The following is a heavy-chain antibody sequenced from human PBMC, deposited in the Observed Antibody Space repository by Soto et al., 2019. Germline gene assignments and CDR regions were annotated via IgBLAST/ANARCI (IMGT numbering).Heavy chain of an antibody. D-gene: IGHD2-8*01. Sequence: GGSLRLSCAASGFTFTSCVMGWVRQAPGKGLEWVAAISGGSVTIYYADSVKGRFTISRDNSKNTLYLEMNSLRAEDTAVYYFAKELIAYGVSDYSCQGTLVSVST. CDR2: ISGGSVTI. J-gene: IGHJ4*02. CDR1: GFTFTSCV. CDR3: AKELIAYGVSDY. V-gene: IGHV3-23*01.